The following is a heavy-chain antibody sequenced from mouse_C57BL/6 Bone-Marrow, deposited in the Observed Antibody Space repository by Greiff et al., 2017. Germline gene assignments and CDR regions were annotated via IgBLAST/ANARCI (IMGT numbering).Heavy chain of an antibody. V-gene: IGHV15-2*01. Sequence: VKLQESGSELRSPGSSVKLSCKDFDSEVFPIAYMSWVRQKPGHGFEWIGGILPSIGRTIYGEKFEDKATLDADTLSNTAYLELNSLTSEDSAIYYCARDSNYAMDYWGQGTSVTVSS. CDR2: ILPSIGRT. D-gene: IGHD2-5*01. J-gene: IGHJ4*01. CDR3: ARDSNYAMDY. CDR1: DSEVFPIAY.